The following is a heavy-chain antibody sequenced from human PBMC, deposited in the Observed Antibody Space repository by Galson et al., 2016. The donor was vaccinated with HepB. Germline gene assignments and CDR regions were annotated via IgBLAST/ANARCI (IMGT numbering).Heavy chain of an antibody. Sequence: QSGAEVKQPGASVKVSCKPSGSTFSSKGISWVRQAPGQGLEWMGWISTNSGSTNYAQKLQGRVTMTTDTTTSTAYMELRSLRSDDTAVYYCVRQDERAGGYGMDVWGQGTTVTVSS. CDR2: ISTNSGST. CDR1: GSTFSSKG. V-gene: IGHV1-18*01. CDR3: VRQDERAGGYGMDV. D-gene: IGHD3-10*01. J-gene: IGHJ6*02.